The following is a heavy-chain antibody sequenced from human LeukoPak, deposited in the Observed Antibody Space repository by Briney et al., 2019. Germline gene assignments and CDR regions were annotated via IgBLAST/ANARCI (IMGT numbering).Heavy chain of an antibody. D-gene: IGHD4-17*01. CDR2: ISSSSSYI. CDR3: ARDLSRYGDYIDY. J-gene: IGHJ4*02. Sequence: PGGSLRLSCAASGFTFSSYSMNWVRQAPGKGLEWVSSISSSSSYIYYADSVKGRFTISRDNAKNSLYLQMYSLRAEDTAVYYCARDLSRYGDYIDYWGQGTLVTVSS. V-gene: IGHV3-21*01. CDR1: GFTFSSYS.